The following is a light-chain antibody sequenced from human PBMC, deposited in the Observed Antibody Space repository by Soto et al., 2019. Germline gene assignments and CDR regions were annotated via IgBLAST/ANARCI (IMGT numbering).Light chain of an antibody. Sequence: DIQMTQSPSSLSSSVSETVTITFRASQGISNYLAWYQQKPGKVPKLLIYAASTLQSGVPSRFSGSGSGTDFTLTISSLQPEDVATYYCQKYNSAPWTFGQGTKV. CDR1: QGISNY. J-gene: IGKJ1*01. CDR3: QKYNSAPWT. V-gene: IGKV1-27*01. CDR2: AAS.